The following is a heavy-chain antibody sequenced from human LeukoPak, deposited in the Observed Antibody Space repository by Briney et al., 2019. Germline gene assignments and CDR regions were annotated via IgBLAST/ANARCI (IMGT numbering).Heavy chain of an antibody. Sequence: PGRSLRLSCAASGFTFSSYAMHWVRQAPGKGLEWVAVISYDGSNKYYADSVKGRFTISRDNSKNTLYLQMNSLRAEDTAVYYCARDGDPYSGSPRYHAFDIRGQGTMVTVSS. V-gene: IGHV3-30-3*01. D-gene: IGHD1-26*01. CDR3: ARDGDPYSGSPRYHAFDI. CDR1: GFTFSSYA. J-gene: IGHJ3*02. CDR2: ISYDGSNK.